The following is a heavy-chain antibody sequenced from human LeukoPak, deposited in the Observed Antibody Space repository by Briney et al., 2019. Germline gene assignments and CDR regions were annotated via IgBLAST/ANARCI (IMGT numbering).Heavy chain of an antibody. Sequence: SETLSLTCTVSGGSIGSYYWSWIRQPPGKGLEWIGYIYYSGSTNHNPSLKSRVTISVDTSKNQFSLKLSSVTAADTAVYYCARAPWGRSDFWSGHPYYFDYWGQGILVTVSS. D-gene: IGHD3-3*01. CDR2: IYYSGST. CDR3: ARAPWGRSDFWSGHPYYFDY. V-gene: IGHV4-59*01. J-gene: IGHJ4*02. CDR1: GGSIGSYY.